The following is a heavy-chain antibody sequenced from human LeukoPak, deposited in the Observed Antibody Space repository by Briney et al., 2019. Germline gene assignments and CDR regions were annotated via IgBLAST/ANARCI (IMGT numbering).Heavy chain of an antibody. D-gene: IGHD5-18*01. CDR2: ISGSGGST. V-gene: IGHV3-23*01. CDR1: GFTFSSYA. Sequence: PGGSLRLSCAASGFTFSSYAMSWVRQAPGKGLEWVSAISGSGGSTYYADSVKGRFTISRDNSKNTLYLQMNSLRAEDTAVYYCARGWIQLWLRGDYFDYWGQGTLVTVPS. J-gene: IGHJ4*02. CDR3: ARGWIQLWLRGDYFDY.